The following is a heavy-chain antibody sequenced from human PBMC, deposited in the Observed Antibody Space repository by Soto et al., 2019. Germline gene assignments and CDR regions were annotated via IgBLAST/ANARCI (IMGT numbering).Heavy chain of an antibody. V-gene: IGHV3-21*01. Sequence: PGGSLRLSCAASGFTFSSYSMNWVRQAPGKGLEWVSSISSSSSYIYYADSVKGRFTISRDNAKNSLYLQMNSLRAEDTAVYYCARDLSSSWYVDYYYYYGMDVWGQGTTVTVSS. CDR1: GFTFSSYS. J-gene: IGHJ6*02. CDR2: ISSSSSYI. CDR3: ARDLSSSWYVDYYYYYGMDV. D-gene: IGHD6-13*01.